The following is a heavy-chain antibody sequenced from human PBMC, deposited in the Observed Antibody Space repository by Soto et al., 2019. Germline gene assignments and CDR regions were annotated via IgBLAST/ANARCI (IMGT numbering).Heavy chain of an antibody. CDR2: IDYSGST. D-gene: IGHD4-17*01. V-gene: IGHV4-39*01. CDR3: ARHDYGGFGL. Sequence: QLQLQESGPGLVKPSETLSLTCTVAGGSISRSSYYWGWIRQLPGKGLEWIGSIDYSGSTYYSPSLQSRVTISVDTSKNQFSLKLSAVTAADTAVYYCARHDYGGFGLWGQGTLVTVSS. J-gene: IGHJ4*02. CDR1: GGSISRSSYY.